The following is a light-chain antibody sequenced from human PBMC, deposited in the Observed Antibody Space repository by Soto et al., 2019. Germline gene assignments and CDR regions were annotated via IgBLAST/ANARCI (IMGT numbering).Light chain of an antibody. Sequence: EIQMTQSTPSLSASVGDRVTITCRTSQNINNCLNWYQQRPGKAPKLLIYGASSLQSGVPLRFSGSGSGTDFTLTISSLQPEDSATYYCQESYSPFWGTCSQGAKVDI. CDR1: QNINNC. J-gene: IGKJ1*01. CDR2: GAS. CDR3: QESYSPFWGT. V-gene: IGKV1-39*01.